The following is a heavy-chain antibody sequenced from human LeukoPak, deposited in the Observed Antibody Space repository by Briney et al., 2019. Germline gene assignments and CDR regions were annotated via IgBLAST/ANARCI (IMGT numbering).Heavy chain of an antibody. D-gene: IGHD4-17*01. CDR2: IYYSGST. CDR3: ARTRTTVTTNYYYYYGMDV. V-gene: IGHV4-59*01. CDR1: GGSISSYY. Sequence: SETLSLTCTVSGGSISSYYWSWIRRPPGKGLEWIGYIYYSGSTNYNPSLKSRVTISVDTSKNQFSLKLSSVTAADTAVYYCARTRTTVTTNYYYYYGMDVWGQGATVTVSS. J-gene: IGHJ6*02.